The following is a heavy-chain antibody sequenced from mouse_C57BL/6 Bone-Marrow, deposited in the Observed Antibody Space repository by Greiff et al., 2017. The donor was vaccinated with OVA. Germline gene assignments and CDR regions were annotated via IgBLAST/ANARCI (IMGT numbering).Heavy chain of an antibody. V-gene: IGHV5-12*01. D-gene: IGHD1-1*01. Sequence: EVKLMESGGGLVQPGGSLKLSCAASGFTFSDYYMYWVRQTPEKRLEWVAYISNGGGSTYYPDTVKGRFTISRDNAKNTLYLQMSRLKSEDTAMYYCAGRGLLRSYYYAMDYWGQGTSVTVSS. J-gene: IGHJ4*01. CDR2: ISNGGGST. CDR3: AGRGLLRSYYYAMDY. CDR1: GFTFSDYY.